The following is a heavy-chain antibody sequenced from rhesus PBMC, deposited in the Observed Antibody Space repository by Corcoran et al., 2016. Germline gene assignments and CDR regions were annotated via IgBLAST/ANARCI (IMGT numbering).Heavy chain of an antibody. V-gene: IGHV4-93*01. CDR2: IYGSGGST. D-gene: IGHD3-3*01. CDR3: ARLYYNIWTGYPYGLDS. Sequence: VQLQESGPAVVKPSETLSLTCAVSGGSISSSNWLSWFRQSPGKGLEWIGGIYGSGGSTEYNPSLKSRVTISKDTSKNQFSLKLSSVTAADTAVYYCARLYYNIWTGYPYGLDSWGQGVVVTVSS. J-gene: IGHJ6*01. CDR1: GGSISSSNW.